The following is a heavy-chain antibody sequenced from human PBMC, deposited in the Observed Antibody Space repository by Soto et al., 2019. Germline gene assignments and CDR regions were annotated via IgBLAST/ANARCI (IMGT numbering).Heavy chain of an antibody. CDR1: GGTFSSYA. CDR3: ARDQEAYSSSWSFDY. J-gene: IGHJ4*02. D-gene: IGHD6-13*01. CDR2: IIPIFGTA. V-gene: IGHV1-69*13. Sequence: SVKVSCKASGGTFSSYAISWVRQAPGQGLEWMGGIIPIFGTANYAQKFQGRVTITADESTSTAYMELSSLRSEDTAVYYCARDQEAYSSSWSFDYWGQGTLVTVSS.